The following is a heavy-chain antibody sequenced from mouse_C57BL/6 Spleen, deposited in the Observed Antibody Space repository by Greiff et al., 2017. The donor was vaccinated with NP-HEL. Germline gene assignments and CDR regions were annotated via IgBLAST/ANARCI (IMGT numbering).Heavy chain of an antibody. V-gene: IGHV5-17*01. D-gene: IGHD2-4*01. CDR3: ARNYYDYDEGKWFAY. CDR1: GFTFSDYG. J-gene: IGHJ3*01. Sequence: EVQLVESGGGLVKPGGSLKLSCAASGFTFSDYGMHWVRQAPEKGLEWVAYISSGSSTIYYADTVKGRFTISRDNAKNTLFLQMTSLRSEDTAMYYCARNYYDYDEGKWFAYWGQGTLVTVSA. CDR2: ISSGSSTI.